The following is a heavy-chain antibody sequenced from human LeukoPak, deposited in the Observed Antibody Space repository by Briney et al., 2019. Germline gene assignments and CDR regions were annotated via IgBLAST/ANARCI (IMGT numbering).Heavy chain of an antibody. V-gene: IGHV5-51*01. D-gene: IGHD3-10*01. CDR2: IYPGDSDT. Sequence: GESLKISCKGSGYSFTSYWIGWVRQMPGKGLEWMGIIYPGDSDTRYSPSFQGQVTISADKSISTAYLQWSSLKASDTAMYYCASPSRGSGSYSRAFDIWGQGTMVTVSS. CDR1: GYSFTSYW. J-gene: IGHJ3*02. CDR3: ASPSRGSGSYSRAFDI.